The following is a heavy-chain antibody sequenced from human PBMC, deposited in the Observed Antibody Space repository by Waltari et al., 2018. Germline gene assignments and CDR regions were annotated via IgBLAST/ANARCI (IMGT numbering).Heavy chain of an antibody. D-gene: IGHD3-10*01. CDR3: ARDETGADDY. CDR2: INHSGST. CDR1: GGSFSGYY. J-gene: IGHJ4*02. V-gene: IGHV4-34*01. Sequence: QVQLQQWGAGLLKPSETLSLPCAVYGGSFSGYYWSWIRQPPGKGLEWIGEINHSGSTNYNPSLKSRVTISVDTSKNQFSLKLSSVTAADTAVYYCARDETGADDYWGQGTLVTVSS.